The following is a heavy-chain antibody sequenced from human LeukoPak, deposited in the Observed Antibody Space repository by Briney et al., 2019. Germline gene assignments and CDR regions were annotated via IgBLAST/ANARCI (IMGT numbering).Heavy chain of an antibody. CDR2: IGGSSRSG. D-gene: IGHD6-13*01. V-gene: IGHV3-21*01. CDR1: GFTFSDYS. CDR3: AREISAGGFDY. J-gene: IGHJ4*02. Sequence: GGSLRLSCAASGFTFSDYSMNWVRQTPGRGLEWVSSIGGSSRSGFYADSMKGRFTISRDNTRNSLYLQMNSLRAEDTAVYYCAREISAGGFDYWGQGTLVAVSS.